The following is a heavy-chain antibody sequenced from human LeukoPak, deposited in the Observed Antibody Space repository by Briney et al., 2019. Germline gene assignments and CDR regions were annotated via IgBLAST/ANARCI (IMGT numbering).Heavy chain of an antibody. CDR3: ARVDSSGWTGRFEY. V-gene: IGHV1-2*02. CDR2: TNPNTGGT. D-gene: IGHD3-22*01. CDR1: GYTFTGYY. Sequence: GASVKVSCKASGYTFTGYYMHWVRQAPGQGLEWMGWTNPNTGGTNFAEKFQGRLTMTRDTSITTAYMELTSLRSDDTGIYFCARVDSSGWTGRFEYWGQGTLVTVSS. J-gene: IGHJ4*02.